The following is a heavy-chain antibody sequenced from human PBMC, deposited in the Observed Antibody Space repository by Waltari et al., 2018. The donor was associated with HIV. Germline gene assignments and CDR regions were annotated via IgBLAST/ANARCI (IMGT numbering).Heavy chain of an antibody. CDR2: INPNSGNT. CDR1: GYTFTDYY. V-gene: IGHV1-2*02. Sequence: QVQLVQSGAEVKKPGASVKVSCKASGYTFTDYYLHWVRQAPGQGREWLGWINPNSGNTIYAQNFQGRVSMTRDTSIRTAYMELSRLRSDDTAVYYCARDLIFYYDTSDYYPFDYWGQGTLVTVSS. CDR3: ARDLIFYYDTSDYYPFDY. D-gene: IGHD3-22*01. J-gene: IGHJ4*02.